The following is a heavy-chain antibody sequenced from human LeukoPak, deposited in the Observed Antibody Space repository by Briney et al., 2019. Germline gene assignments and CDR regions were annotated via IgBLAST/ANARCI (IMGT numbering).Heavy chain of an antibody. Sequence: SETLSLTCTVSGGSISSSSYYWGWIRQPPGKGLEWIGSIYYSGSTYYNPSLKSPVTISLDTSKNQFSLRLSSVTAADTAVYYCARDSGGWYRWFDPWGQGTLVTVSS. V-gene: IGHV4-39*07. CDR2: IYYSGST. CDR1: GGSISSSSYY. D-gene: IGHD6-19*01. J-gene: IGHJ5*02. CDR3: ARDSGGWYRWFDP.